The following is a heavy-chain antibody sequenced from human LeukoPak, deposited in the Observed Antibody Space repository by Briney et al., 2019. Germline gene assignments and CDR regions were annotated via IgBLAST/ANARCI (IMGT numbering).Heavy chain of an antibody. J-gene: IGHJ5*02. D-gene: IGHD4-17*01. CDR2: ICNNGSNK. CDR3: SRGGYGDYNNRFDP. Sequence: GGSLRLSCAASGFTFSSFAMHWVRQAPGKGLEWVADICNNGSNKYYAESVKGRFTISRDNSKNMLYLQLNSLRAEDTAVYYCSRGGYGDYNNRFDPWGQGTLVIVSS. V-gene: IGHV3-33*01. CDR1: GFTFSSFA.